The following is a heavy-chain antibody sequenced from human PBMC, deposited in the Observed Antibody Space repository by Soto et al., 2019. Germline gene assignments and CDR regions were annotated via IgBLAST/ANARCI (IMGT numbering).Heavy chain of an antibody. Sequence: SVKVSCKASGGTFSSYAISWVRQAPGQGLEWMGGIIPIFGTANYAQKFQGRVTITADESTSTAYMELSSLRSEDTAVYYCARDEGTVTTRYYYYGMDVWGQGTTVTVSS. V-gene: IGHV1-69*13. J-gene: IGHJ6*02. D-gene: IGHD4-17*01. CDR3: ARDEGTVTTRYYYYGMDV. CDR1: GGTFSSYA. CDR2: IIPIFGTA.